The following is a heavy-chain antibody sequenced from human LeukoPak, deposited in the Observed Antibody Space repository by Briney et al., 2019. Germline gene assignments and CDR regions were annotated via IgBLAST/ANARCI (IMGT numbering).Heavy chain of an antibody. CDR3: AKGVNYYGSGSYPDYYYYMDV. D-gene: IGHD3-10*01. J-gene: IGHJ6*03. CDR1: GFTFSSYG. V-gene: IGHV3-23*01. Sequence: PGGSLRLSCAASGFTFSSYGMSWVRQAPGKGLEWVSAISGSGGGTYYADSVKGRFTISRDNSKNTLYLQMNSLRAEDTAVYYCAKGVNYYGSGSYPDYYYYMDVWGKGTTVTISS. CDR2: ISGSGGGT.